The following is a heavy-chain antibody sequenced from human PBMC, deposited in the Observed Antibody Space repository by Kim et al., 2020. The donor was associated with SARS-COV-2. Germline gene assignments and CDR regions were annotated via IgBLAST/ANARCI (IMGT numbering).Heavy chain of an antibody. J-gene: IGHJ6*03. CDR3: ARHLEYYYYYMAV. CDR2: IHYSGST. CDR1: GGSISSSTYY. Sequence: SETLSLTCTVSGGSISSSTYYWAWIRQPPGKGLEWIATIHYSGSTHYNPSLQSRATISVDTSKNQFSLRLSSVTAADTAVYFCARHLEYYYYYMAVWGEG. V-gene: IGHV4-39*01.